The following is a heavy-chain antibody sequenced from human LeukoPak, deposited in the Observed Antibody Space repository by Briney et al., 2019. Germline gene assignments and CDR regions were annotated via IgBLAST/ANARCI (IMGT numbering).Heavy chain of an antibody. CDR1: GYTFNKFY. CDR3: ARDISTYSGTFPGGDH. J-gene: IGHJ4*02. Sequence: ASVNVSCKASGYTFNKFYMHWVRQAPGQGLEWMGVVNPSDGYTTYAQKFQGRVTMTRDMSTSTVYMELSSLTSDDTAVYFCARDISTYSGTFPGGDHWGQGTLVTVSS. V-gene: IGHV1-46*02. D-gene: IGHD1-26*01. CDR2: VNPSDGYT.